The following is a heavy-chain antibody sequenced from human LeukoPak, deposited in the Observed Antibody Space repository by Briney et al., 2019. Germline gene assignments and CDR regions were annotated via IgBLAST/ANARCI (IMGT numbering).Heavy chain of an antibody. CDR3: ASVAAAGTIYYFDY. J-gene: IGHJ4*02. CDR2: IYTSGST. V-gene: IGHV4-4*07. CDR1: GGSISSYY. D-gene: IGHD6-13*01. Sequence: SETLSLTCTVSGGSISSYYWSWIRQPAGKGLEWIGRIYTSGSTNYNPSLKSRVTMSVDTSKNQFSLKLSSVTAADTAVYYCASVAAAGTIYYFDYWGQGTLVTVSS.